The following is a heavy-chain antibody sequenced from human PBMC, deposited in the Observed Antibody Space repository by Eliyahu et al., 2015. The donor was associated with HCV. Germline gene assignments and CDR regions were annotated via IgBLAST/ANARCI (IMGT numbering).Heavy chain of an antibody. CDR2: IYWDDDR. CDR1: GFSISXSGVG. Sequence: QITLKESGPTLVKPTQTLTLTCSFSGFSISXSGVGVGWIRQPPGKALECLGIIYWDDDRRYNPSLKSRLTITKDTSENQVVLTMTNMDPVDTATYFCAHRIPGGFNSGWYGDAFDIWGEGTMVAVSS. V-gene: IGHV2-5*02. D-gene: IGHD6-19*01. CDR3: AHRIPGGFNSGWYGDAFDI. J-gene: IGHJ3*02.